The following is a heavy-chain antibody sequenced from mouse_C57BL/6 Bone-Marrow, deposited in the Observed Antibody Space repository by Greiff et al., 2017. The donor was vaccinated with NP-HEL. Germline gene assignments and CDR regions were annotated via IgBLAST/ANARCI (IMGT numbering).Heavy chain of an antibody. CDR3: ARYYGPPYAMDY. V-gene: IGHV7-3*01. Sequence: DVMLVESGGGLVQPGGSLSLSCAASGFTFTDYYMSWVRQPPGKALEWLGFIRNKANGYTTAYSASVKGRFTISRDNSQSILYLQMNALRAEDSATYYCARYYGPPYAMDYWGQGTSVTVSS. J-gene: IGHJ4*01. CDR2: IRNKANGYTT. CDR1: GFTFTDYY. D-gene: IGHD1-1*01.